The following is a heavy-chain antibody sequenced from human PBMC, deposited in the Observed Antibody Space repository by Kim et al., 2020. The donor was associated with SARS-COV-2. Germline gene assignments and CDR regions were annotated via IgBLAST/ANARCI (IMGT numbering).Heavy chain of an antibody. J-gene: IGHJ5*02. CDR1: GDSISSSSYY. V-gene: IGHV4-39*01. CDR3: ARQDIVVVPAAILHWFDP. D-gene: IGHD2-2*02. CDR2: IYYSGST. Sequence: SETLSLTCTVSGDSISSSSYYWGWIRQPPGKGLEWIGSIYYSGSTYYNPSLKSRVTISVDTSKNQFSLKLSSVTAADTAVYYCARQDIVVVPAAILHWFDPWGQGTLVTVSS.